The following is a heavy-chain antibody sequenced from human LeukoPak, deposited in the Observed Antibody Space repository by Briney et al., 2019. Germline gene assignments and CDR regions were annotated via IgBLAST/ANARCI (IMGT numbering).Heavy chain of an antibody. D-gene: IGHD3-22*01. CDR3: ARESVVYYEHGFSYYYGMDV. J-gene: IGHJ6*02. CDR1: GGSISSGGYY. V-gene: IGHV4-31*03. Sequence: PSQTLSLTCTVSGGSISSGGYYWSWIRQHPGKGLEWIGYIYYSGSTYYNPSLKSRVTISVDTSKNQFPLKLSSVTAADTAVYYCARESVVYYEHGFSYYYGMDVWGQGTTVTVSS. CDR2: IYYSGST.